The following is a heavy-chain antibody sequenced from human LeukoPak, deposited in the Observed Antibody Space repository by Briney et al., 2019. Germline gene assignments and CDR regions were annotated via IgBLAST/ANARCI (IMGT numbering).Heavy chain of an antibody. V-gene: IGHV3-7*01. J-gene: IGHJ4*02. CDR1: GFTFNSCW. Sequence: GGSLRLSCAASGFTFNSCWMSWVRQAPGKGLEWMVNINEDGSAKYYVDSVKGRFTISRDNAKNSLYLQMNSLRVEDTALYYCTRGDSSSKIDYWGQGIVVIVSS. CDR3: TRGDSSSKIDY. CDR2: INEDGSAK. D-gene: IGHD6-6*01.